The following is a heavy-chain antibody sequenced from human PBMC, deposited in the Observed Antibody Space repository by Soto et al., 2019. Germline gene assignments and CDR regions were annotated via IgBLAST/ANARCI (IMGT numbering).Heavy chain of an antibody. V-gene: IGHV4-34*01. CDR3: ARGTSXTGVLQRDAPDKYYFDY. CDR1: GGSFSYHF. Sequence: PSETLSLTCAVYGGSFSYHFWTWIRQAPGEDLEWIGEVNHSGTTNYKPSLKSRVTVSADTSKNQFSLKLRSVTAADTAVYYCARGTSXTGVLQRDAPDKYYFDYWSQGTLVTVSS. D-gene: IGHD3-10*01. CDR2: VNHSGTT. J-gene: IGHJ4*01.